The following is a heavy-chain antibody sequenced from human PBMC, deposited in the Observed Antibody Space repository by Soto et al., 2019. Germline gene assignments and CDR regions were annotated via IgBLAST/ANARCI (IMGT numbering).Heavy chain of an antibody. CDR3: ARDREHTVVAASVDY. CDR1: GGTISGYC. Sequence: VPMRHTCTVSGGTISGYCMYRFIQKPAKKLQGVLCITSSSGTTNYTDSVKGRFTISRDNAKNSLYLQMNSVRAEDMDLYYCARDREHTVVAASVDYWGQGTLVTVSS. J-gene: IGHJ4*02. CDR2: ITSSSGTT. V-gene: IGHV3-48*01. D-gene: IGHD2-15*01.